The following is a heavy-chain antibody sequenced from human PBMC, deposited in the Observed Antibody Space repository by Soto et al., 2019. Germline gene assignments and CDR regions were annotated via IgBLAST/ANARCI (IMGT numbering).Heavy chain of an antibody. CDR3: ARLGGYFQALDS. J-gene: IGHJ4*02. D-gene: IGHD5-12*01. Sequence: SETLSLTCTVSGGSITRGGYYWSWIRQPPGKGLEWIGYIYNGGTTNYNPSLKSRVTISVDTSKNQFSLKLTSVTAADTAVYYCARLGGYFQALDSWGQGTLVTVSS. CDR1: GGSITRGGYY. CDR2: IYNGGTT. V-gene: IGHV4-61*08.